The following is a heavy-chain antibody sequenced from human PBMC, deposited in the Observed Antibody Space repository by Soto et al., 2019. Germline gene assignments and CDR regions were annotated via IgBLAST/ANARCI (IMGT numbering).Heavy chain of an antibody. J-gene: IGHJ4*02. D-gene: IGHD2-8*01. CDR2: VKGNGFST. CDR1: GMSAFSFSGYA. CDR3: AKAYVVYCTGGSCSHFDN. V-gene: IGHV3-23*01. Sequence: HPGGSLRLSCTASGMSAFSFSGYAMSWVRQAPGKGLEWVSTVKGNGFSTYYADSVEGRVTISRLNSKNTLYLQRNSLRTADTAIYSCAKAYVVYCTGGSCSHFDNWGQGTLVTVSS.